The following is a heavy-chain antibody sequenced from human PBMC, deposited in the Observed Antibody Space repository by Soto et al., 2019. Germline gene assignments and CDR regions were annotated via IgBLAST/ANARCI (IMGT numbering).Heavy chain of an antibody. CDR2: IYYSGTT. V-gene: IGHV4-39*01. D-gene: IGHD3-3*02. CDR1: GDSITSNSYF. Sequence: SANLSLTCTVSGDSITSNSYFWAWIRQPPGKGLEWIGSIYYSGTTYYNPSLKSRVTISVDRSKNQFSLKLSSVTAADTAVYYCASPKIAFYNWFDPWGQGTLVTVSS. CDR3: ASPKIAFYNWFDP. J-gene: IGHJ5*02.